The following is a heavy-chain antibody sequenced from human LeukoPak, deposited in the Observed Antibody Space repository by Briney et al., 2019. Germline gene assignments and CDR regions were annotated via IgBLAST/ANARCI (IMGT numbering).Heavy chain of an antibody. CDR1: GGTFSSYA. CDR2: IIPIFGTA. CDR3: ARVKYYDPTGGSFYMDV. J-gene: IGHJ6*03. D-gene: IGHD3-3*01. V-gene: IGHV1-69*05. Sequence: SVKVSCKASGGTFSSYAISWVRQAPGQGLEWMGGIIPIFGTANYAQKFEGRVTITTDESTSTAYMELSSLRSEDTAVYYCARVKYYDPTGGSFYMDVWGKGTTVTVSS.